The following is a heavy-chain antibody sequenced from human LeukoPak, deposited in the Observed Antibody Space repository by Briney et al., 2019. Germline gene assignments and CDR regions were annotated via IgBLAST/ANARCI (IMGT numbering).Heavy chain of an antibody. D-gene: IGHD3-3*01. J-gene: IGHJ4*02. CDR1: GFTFSSYA. V-gene: IGHV3-7*01. CDR3: ARDGPYYDFWSGYYSYYFDY. Sequence: GGSLRLSCAASGFTFSSYAMSWVRQAPGKGLEWVANIKQDGSEKYYVDSVKGRFTISRDNAKNSLYLQMNSLRAEDTAVYYCARDGPYYDFWSGYYSYYFDYWGQGTLVTVSS. CDR2: IKQDGSEK.